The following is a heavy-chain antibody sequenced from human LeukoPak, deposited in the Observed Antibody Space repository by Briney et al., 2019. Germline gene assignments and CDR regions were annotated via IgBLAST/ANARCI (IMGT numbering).Heavy chain of an antibody. CDR2: IKTDGTTA. Sequence: PGGSLRLSCAASGFSFSNQWMHWFRQVPGKGLEWVSVIKTDGTTAIYADSVKGRFTISRDNAKSTVYLQMNSLRVGDTALYFCSTGARFYFDLWGRGTLVSVSS. CDR1: GFSFSNQW. D-gene: IGHD5-24*01. J-gene: IGHJ4*02. CDR3: STGARFYFDL. V-gene: IGHV3-74*01.